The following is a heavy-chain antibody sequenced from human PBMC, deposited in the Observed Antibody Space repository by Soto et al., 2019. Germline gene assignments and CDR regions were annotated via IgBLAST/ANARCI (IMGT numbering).Heavy chain of an antibody. Sequence: QVQLVQSGAEVKKPGASVKVSCKASGYTFTSYAMHWVRQAPGQRLEWMGWINAGNGNTKYSQKFQGRVTITRDTAASTAYMKLRSLRSEDTAVYYCARAQIVVVPAARVGYYYYMDVWGKGTTVTVSS. J-gene: IGHJ6*03. CDR1: GYTFTSYA. CDR3: ARAQIVVVPAARVGYYYYMDV. D-gene: IGHD2-2*01. V-gene: IGHV1-3*01. CDR2: INAGNGNT.